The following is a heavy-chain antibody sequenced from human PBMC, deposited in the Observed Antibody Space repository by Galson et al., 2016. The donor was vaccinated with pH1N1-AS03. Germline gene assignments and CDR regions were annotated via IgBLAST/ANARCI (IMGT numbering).Heavy chain of an antibody. D-gene: IGHD3-10*01. CDR2: INEDGSET. CDR3: IFLRGGE. CDR1: GFTFSNYW. Sequence: SLRLSCAASGFTFSNYWMTWVRQAPGKGLEWVASINEDGSETYSVDSVKGRFTISRDNAKNSLYLQMNNLRVDDTSVYYCIFLRGGEWGQGTLVTVPS. V-gene: IGHV3-7*01. J-gene: IGHJ4*02.